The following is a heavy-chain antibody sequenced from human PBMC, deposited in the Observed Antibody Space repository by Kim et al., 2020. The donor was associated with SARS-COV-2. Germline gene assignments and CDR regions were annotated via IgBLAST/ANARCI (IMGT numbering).Heavy chain of an antibody. V-gene: IGHV1-18*01. D-gene: IGHD3-10*01. CDR3: ARETHGITMVRGPYFDY. Sequence: ASVKVSCKASGYTFTSYGISWVRQAPGQGLEWMGWISAYNGNTNYAQKLQGRVTMTTDTSTSTAYMELRSLRSDDTAVYYCARETHGITMVRGPYFDYWGQGTLVTVSS. CDR2: ISAYNGNT. J-gene: IGHJ4*02. CDR1: GYTFTSYG.